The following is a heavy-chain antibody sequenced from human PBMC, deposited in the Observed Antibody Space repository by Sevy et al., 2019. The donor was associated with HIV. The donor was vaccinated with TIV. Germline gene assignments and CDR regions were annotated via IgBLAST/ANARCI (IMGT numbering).Heavy chain of an antibody. Sequence: GESLKISCAASGFTFSSYAMHWVRQAPGKGLEWVAVISYDGSNKYYADSMKGRFTISRDNSKNTLYLQMNSLRAEDTAVYYCAREETGWGAYFDYWGQGTLVTVSS. J-gene: IGHJ4*02. CDR2: ISYDGSNK. V-gene: IGHV3-30-3*01. D-gene: IGHD3-16*01. CDR3: AREETGWGAYFDY. CDR1: GFTFSSYA.